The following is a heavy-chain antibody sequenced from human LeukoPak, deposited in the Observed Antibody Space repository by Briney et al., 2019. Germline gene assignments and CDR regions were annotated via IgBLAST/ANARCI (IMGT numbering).Heavy chain of an antibody. Sequence: PGGSLRLSCAASGFTFSSYWMSWVRQAPGKGLEWVANIKQDGSEKYYVDSVKGRFIISRDNAQNSLHLQMNSLRAEDTAVYYCARLSSGWYGDFDYWGQGTLVTVSS. CDR3: ARLSSGWYGDFDY. CDR2: IKQDGSEK. V-gene: IGHV3-7*03. J-gene: IGHJ4*02. D-gene: IGHD6-19*01. CDR1: GFTFSSYW.